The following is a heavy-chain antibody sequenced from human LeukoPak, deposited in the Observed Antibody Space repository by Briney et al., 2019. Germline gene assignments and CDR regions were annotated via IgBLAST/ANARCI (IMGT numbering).Heavy chain of an antibody. J-gene: IGHJ6*02. V-gene: IGHV3-21*01. D-gene: IGHD6-6*01. CDR2: ISSSSSYI. CDR3: AREFVAARRGYYYSMDV. CDR1: GFTFSSYS. Sequence: GGSLRLSCAASGFTFSSYSMNWVRQAPGKGLEWVSSISSSSSYIYYADSVKGRFTISRDNAKNSLYLQMNSLRAEDTAVYYCAREFVAARRGYYYSMDVWGQGTTVTVSS.